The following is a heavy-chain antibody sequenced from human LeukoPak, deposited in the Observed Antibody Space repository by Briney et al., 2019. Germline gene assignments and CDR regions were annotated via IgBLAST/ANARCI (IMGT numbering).Heavy chain of an antibody. CDR2: FDPEDGET. Sequence: ASVKVSCKVSGYTLTELSMHWVRQAPGKGLEWMGGFDPEDGETIYAQKFQGRVTMTEDTSTDTAYMELSSLRSEDTAVYYCATEGAWNSNYGYYFDYWGQGTLVTVSS. J-gene: IGHJ4*02. D-gene: IGHD4-11*01. CDR3: ATEGAWNSNYGYYFDY. V-gene: IGHV1-24*01. CDR1: GYTLTELS.